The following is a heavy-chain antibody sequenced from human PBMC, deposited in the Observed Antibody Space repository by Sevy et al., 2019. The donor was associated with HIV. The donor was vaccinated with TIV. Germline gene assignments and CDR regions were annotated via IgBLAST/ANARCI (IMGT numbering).Heavy chain of an antibody. CDR3: AREAVALDY. V-gene: IGHV4-39*02. J-gene: IGHJ4*01. D-gene: IGHD6-19*01. Sequence: SETLSLTCTVSGDSIGSNNFYWGWVRQPPEKGLEWIGSIYYTGSTYYNPSLKSRVTISVDTSKNQFSLKLTSVTAADTAVYYCAREAVALDYWGQGTLVTVSS. CDR1: GDSIGSNNFY. CDR2: IYYTGST.